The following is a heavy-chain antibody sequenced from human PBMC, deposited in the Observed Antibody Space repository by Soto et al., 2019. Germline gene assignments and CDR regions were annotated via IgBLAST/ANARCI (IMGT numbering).Heavy chain of an antibody. CDR2: ISGSGGST. CDR1: GFTFSSYA. J-gene: IGHJ5*02. V-gene: IGHV3-23*01. CDR3: AKGLYRDTAISFDP. D-gene: IGHD5-18*01. Sequence: PVGSLRLSCAASGFTFSSYAMSWVRQAPGKGLEWVSAISGSGGSTYYADSVKGRFTISRDNSKNTLYLQMNSLRAEDTAVYYCAKGLYRDTAISFDPWGQGTLVTVSS.